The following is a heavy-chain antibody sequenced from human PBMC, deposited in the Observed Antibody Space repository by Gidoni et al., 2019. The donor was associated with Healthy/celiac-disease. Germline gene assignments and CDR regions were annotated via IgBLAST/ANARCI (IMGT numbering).Heavy chain of an antibody. Sequence: EVQLVQSGAEVKKPGESLRISCKGSGYSFTSYWISWVRQMPGKGLEWMGRIDPSDSYTNYSPSFQGHVTISADKSISTAYLQWSSLKASDTAMYYCAIYSSSRKGPEYFQHWGQGTLVTVSS. V-gene: IGHV5-10-1*03. D-gene: IGHD6-13*01. CDR3: AIYSSSRKGPEYFQH. J-gene: IGHJ1*01. CDR2: IDPSDSYT. CDR1: GYSFTSYW.